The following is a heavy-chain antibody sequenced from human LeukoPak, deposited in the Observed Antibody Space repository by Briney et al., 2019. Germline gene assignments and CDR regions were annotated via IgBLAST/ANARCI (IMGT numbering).Heavy chain of an antibody. Sequence: PGGSPRLSCAASGFTFSSFNMNWVRQAPGKGLEWVASIDTTSTYIFYADSVRGRFTISRDHARSSLSLQMHSLTADDTAVYYCARSRRDSAWYIDDYWGQGTLVTVSS. V-gene: IGHV3-21*01. CDR1: GFTFSSFN. CDR3: ARSRRDSAWYIDDY. D-gene: IGHD6-13*01. J-gene: IGHJ4*02. CDR2: IDTTSTYI.